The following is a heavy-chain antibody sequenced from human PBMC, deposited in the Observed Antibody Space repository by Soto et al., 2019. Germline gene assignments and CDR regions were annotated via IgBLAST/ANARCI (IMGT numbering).Heavy chain of an antibody. CDR1: GGSVSSGRFY. CDR3: ARSGSGSGWL. J-gene: IGHJ4*02. D-gene: IGHD6-19*01. Sequence: ASETLSLTCTDSGGSVSSGRFYWSWIRQSPGKGLEWIGYIYYSGSTKYNSSLRSRVTISVDTSKNQFSLKLTSVTAADTAVYYCARSGSGSGWLGGQGTLVTVPQ. CDR2: IYYSGST. V-gene: IGHV4-61*01.